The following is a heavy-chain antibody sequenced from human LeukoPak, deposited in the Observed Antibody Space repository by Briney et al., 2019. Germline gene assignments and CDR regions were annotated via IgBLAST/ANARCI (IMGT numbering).Heavy chain of an antibody. J-gene: IGHJ5*02. D-gene: IGHD3-22*01. CDR3: AREGGSDSSGYYRAFDP. V-gene: IGHV4-61*01. CDR2: IYYSGST. Sequence: SQTLSLTCTVSGGSISSGSYHWSWIRQPPGKGLEWIGYIYYSGSTNYNPSLKSRVTISVDTSKNQFSLKLSSVTAADTAVYYCAREGGSDSSGYYRAFDPWGQGTLVTVSS. CDR1: GGSISSGSYH.